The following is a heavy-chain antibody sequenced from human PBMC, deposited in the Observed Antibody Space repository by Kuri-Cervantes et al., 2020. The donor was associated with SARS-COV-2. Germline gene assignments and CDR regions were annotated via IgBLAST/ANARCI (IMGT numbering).Heavy chain of an antibody. V-gene: IGHV1-18*04. D-gene: IGHD1-26*01. CDR1: GYTFITCG. CDR3: ARGYYSHFDY. CDR2: ISVWNRNT. J-gene: IGHJ4*02. Sequence: ASVKVSCKASGYTFITCGISWVRQAPGQGLEWLGWISVWNRNTDYAQKVQGRVTMTTDTSTSTAYMELRSLRSDDTAVYFCARGYYSHFDYWGRGTLVTVSS.